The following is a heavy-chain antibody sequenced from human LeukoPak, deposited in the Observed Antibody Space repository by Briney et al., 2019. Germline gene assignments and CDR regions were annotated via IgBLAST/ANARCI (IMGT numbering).Heavy chain of an antibody. CDR2: IYYSGST. Sequence: SETLSLTCAVSGGSISSGDYYWSWIRQPPGKGLEWIGYIYYSGSTYYNPSLKSRVTISVDTSKNQFSLKLSSVTAADTAVHYCAREQQHIFDYWGQGTLVTVSS. D-gene: IGHD6-13*01. CDR1: GGSISSGDYY. V-gene: IGHV4-30-4*01. CDR3: AREQQHIFDY. J-gene: IGHJ4*02.